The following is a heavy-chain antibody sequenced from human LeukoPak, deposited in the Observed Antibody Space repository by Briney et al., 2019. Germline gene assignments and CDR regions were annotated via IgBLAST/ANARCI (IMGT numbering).Heavy chain of an antibody. J-gene: IGHJ6*04. D-gene: IGHD2-15*01. CDR2: TYYRSKWYN. CDR1: GDTVSSNRAS. CDR3: ARAVVANSYDYYGVDV. Sequence: SQTLSLTCAIPGDTVSSNRASWNWIRQSPSRGLEWLGRTYYRSKWYNDYAVSVKSRITINPDTSKNQFSLLLNSVTPEDTAVYYCARAVVANSYDYYGVDVWGEGTTVTVSS. V-gene: IGHV6-1*01.